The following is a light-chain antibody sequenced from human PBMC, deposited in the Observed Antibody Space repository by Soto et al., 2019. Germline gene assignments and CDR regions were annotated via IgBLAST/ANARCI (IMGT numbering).Light chain of an antibody. V-gene: IGLV6-57*01. CDR2: ENN. CDR1: SGSIASNY. CDR3: ESYDGSNHWV. J-gene: IGLJ3*02. Sequence: NFMLTQPHSVSESPEKTVTISCTRSSGSIASNYVQWYQQRPGSSPTTVIYENNQRPSGVPDRFSGSIDTSSNSASLTISGLQTEDEADYSCESYDGSNHWVFGGGTKVTVL.